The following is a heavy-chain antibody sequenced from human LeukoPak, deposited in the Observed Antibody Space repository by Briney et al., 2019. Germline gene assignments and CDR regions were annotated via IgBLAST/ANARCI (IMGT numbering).Heavy chain of an antibody. V-gene: IGHV4-34*01. CDR2: INHSGST. CDR3: VISSGYYTYDY. D-gene: IGHD3-22*01. J-gene: IGHJ4*02. Sequence: SETLSLTCAVYGGSFSGYYWSWIRQPPGKGLEWIGEINHSGSTNYNPSLKSRVTISLDTSKKQFSLKLSSVTAADTAVYYCVISSGYYTYDYWGQGTLVTVSS. CDR1: GGSFSGYY.